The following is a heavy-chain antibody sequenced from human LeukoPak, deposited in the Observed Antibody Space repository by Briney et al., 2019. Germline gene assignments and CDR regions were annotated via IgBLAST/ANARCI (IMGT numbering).Heavy chain of an antibody. V-gene: IGHV3-30*02. D-gene: IGHD3-22*01. CDR2: IRYDGSNK. CDR1: GFTFSSYG. J-gene: IGHJ3*02. Sequence: GGSLRLSCAASGFTFSSYGMHWVRQAPGKGLEWVAFIRYDGSNKYYADSVKGRFTISRDNSKNTLYLQMNSLRAEDTAVYYCAKDLMIVVEDAFDIRGQGTMVTVSS. CDR3: AKDLMIVVEDAFDI.